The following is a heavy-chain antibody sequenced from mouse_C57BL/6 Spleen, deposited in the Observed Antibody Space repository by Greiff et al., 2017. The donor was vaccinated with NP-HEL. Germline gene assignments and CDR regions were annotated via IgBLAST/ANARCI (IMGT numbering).Heavy chain of an antibody. D-gene: IGHD1-1*01. CDR2: IDPSDSET. J-gene: IGHJ1*03. CDR1: GYTFTSYW. CDR3: AREGHYYGSSHWYFDV. Sequence: QVHVKQPGAELVRPGSSVKLSCKASGYTFTSYWMHWVKQRPIQGLEWIGNIDPSDSETHYNQKFKDKATLTVDKSSSTAYMQLSSLTSEDSAVYYCAREGHYYGSSHWYFDVWGTGTTVTVSS. V-gene: IGHV1-52*01.